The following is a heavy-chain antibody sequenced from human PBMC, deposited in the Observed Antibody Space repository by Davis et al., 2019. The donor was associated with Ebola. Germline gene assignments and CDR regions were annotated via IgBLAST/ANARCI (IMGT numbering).Heavy chain of an antibody. V-gene: IGHV3-11*04. D-gene: IGHD3-3*01. CDR2: ISSSGSTI. CDR1: GFTFSDYY. J-gene: IGHJ4*02. Sequence: GESLKISCAASGFTFSDYYMSWIRQAPGKGLEWVSYISSSGSTIYYADSVKGRFTISRDNAKNSLYLQMNSLRAEDTAVYYCARVGAYYDFWSGYYWVDYWGQGTLVTVSS. CDR3: ARVGAYYDFWSGYYWVDY.